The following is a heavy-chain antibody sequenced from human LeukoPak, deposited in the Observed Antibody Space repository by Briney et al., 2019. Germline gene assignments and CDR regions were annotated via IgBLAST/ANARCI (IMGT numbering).Heavy chain of an antibody. D-gene: IGHD6-6*01. Sequence: SETLSLTCTVSGXFISSYYWYWIRQPPEKGLEWIGCIDYSGSTNYNPSLKSRVTISVDTSKNQFSLNLSSVTAADTAVYYCARRGAARRYDGMDVWGQGTTVTVSS. J-gene: IGHJ6*02. V-gene: IGHV4-59*08. CDR2: IDYSGST. CDR1: GXFISSYY. CDR3: ARRGAARRYDGMDV.